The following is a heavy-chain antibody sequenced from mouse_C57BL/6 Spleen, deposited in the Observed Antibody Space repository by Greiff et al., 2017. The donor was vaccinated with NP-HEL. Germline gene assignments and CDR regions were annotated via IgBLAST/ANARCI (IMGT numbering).Heavy chain of an antibody. V-gene: IGHV1-15*01. CDR2: IDPETGGT. J-gene: IGHJ3*01. D-gene: IGHD1-1*01. CDR1: GYTFTDYE. Sequence: VQLQQSGAELVRPGASVTLSCKASGYTFTDYEMHWVKQTPVHGLEWIGAIDPETGGTAYNQKFKGKAILTADKSSSTAYMELRSLTSEDSAVYYCTRSYYGSSYEFAYWGQGTLVTVSA. CDR3: TRSYYGSSYEFAY.